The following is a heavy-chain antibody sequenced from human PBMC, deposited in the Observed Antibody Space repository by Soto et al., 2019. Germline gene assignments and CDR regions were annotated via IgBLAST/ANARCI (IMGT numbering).Heavy chain of an antibody. J-gene: IGHJ5*02. Sequence: QVQLVQSGAEVKKPGASVKVSCKASGYTFTSYAMHWVRQAPGQRLEWMGWINAGNGNTKYSQKFQGRVTITRDTSASTAYMELSSLRSEDTAVYYCARNKLSGGRWVWFDPWGQGTLVTVSS. CDR2: INAGNGNT. D-gene: IGHD2-15*01. V-gene: IGHV1-3*01. CDR3: ARNKLSGGRWVWFDP. CDR1: GYTFTSYA.